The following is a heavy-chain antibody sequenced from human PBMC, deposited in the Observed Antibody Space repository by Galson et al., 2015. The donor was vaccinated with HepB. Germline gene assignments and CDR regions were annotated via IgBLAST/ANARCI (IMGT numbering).Heavy chain of an antibody. Sequence: SLRLSCAASGFTFSSYWMSWVRQAPGKGLEWVANIKQDGSEKYYVDSVKGRFTISRDNAKNSLYLQMNSLRAEDTAVYYCARVGYDFWSGYWRLDYWGQGTPVTVSS. V-gene: IGHV3-7*03. CDR3: ARVGYDFWSGYWRLDY. D-gene: IGHD3-3*01. CDR2: IKQDGSEK. CDR1: GFTFSSYW. J-gene: IGHJ4*02.